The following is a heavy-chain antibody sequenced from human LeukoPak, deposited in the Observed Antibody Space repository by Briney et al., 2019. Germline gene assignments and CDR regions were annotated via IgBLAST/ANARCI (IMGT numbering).Heavy chain of an antibody. D-gene: IGHD5-18*01. J-gene: IGHJ4*02. V-gene: IGHV3-23*01. CDR3: AKERPRIQLWYYFDY. Sequence: GGSLRLSCAASGFTFSSYGMSWVRQAPGKGLEWVSAISGSGGSTYYADSVKGRFTISRDNSKNTLYPQMNSLRAEDTAVYYCAKERPRIQLWYYFDYWGQGTLVTVSS. CDR1: GFTFSSYG. CDR2: ISGSGGST.